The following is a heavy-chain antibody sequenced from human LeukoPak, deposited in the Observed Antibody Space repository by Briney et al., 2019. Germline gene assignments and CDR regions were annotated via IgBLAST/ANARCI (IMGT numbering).Heavy chain of an antibody. CDR1: GFTFSSYE. Sequence: PGGSLRLSCAASGFTFSSYEMNWVRQAPGKGLEWVSYISSSGSTIYYADSVKGRFTISRDNAKNSLYLQMNSLRAEDTAVYYCARGGGYYQTYYYYYYMDVWGKGTTVTVSS. V-gene: IGHV3-48*03. D-gene: IGHD3-22*01. J-gene: IGHJ6*03. CDR2: ISSSGSTI. CDR3: ARGGGYYQTYYYYYYMDV.